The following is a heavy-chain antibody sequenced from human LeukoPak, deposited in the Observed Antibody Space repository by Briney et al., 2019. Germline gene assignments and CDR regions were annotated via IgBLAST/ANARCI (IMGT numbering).Heavy chain of an antibody. Sequence: PSETLSLTCTVSCGSISSYYWSWIRQPPGKGLEWIGYIYYSGSTNYNPSLKSRVTISVDTSKNQFSLKLSSVTAADTAVYYCGRGAPLTVGASRAFDIWGQGTMVTVSS. V-gene: IGHV4-59*01. J-gene: IGHJ3*02. CDR3: GRGAPLTVGASRAFDI. D-gene: IGHD1-26*01. CDR2: IYYSGST. CDR1: CGSISSYY.